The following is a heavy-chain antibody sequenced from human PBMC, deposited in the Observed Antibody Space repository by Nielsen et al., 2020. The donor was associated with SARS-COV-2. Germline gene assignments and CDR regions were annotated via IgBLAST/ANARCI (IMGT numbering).Heavy chain of an antibody. CDR2: VYYSGST. D-gene: IGHD7-27*01. V-gene: IGHV4-30-4*01. CDR3: ARDRLGIGVDY. CDR1: GGSISSGDYY. Sequence: SETLSLTCTVSGGSISSGDYYWNWIRQPPGKGLEYIGYVYYSGSTYYNPSLKSRLTISVDTSKNQFSLKLSSVTAADTAVYYCARDRLGIGVDYWGQGTLVTVSS. J-gene: IGHJ4*02.